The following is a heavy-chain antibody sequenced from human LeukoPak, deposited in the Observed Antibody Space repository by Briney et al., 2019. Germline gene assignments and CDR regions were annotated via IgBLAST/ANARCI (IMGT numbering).Heavy chain of an antibody. D-gene: IGHD6-13*01. V-gene: IGHV3-11*01. CDR3: ARDVRREQQQEPDAFDI. CDR2: ISSSGSTI. CDR1: GFTFSDYY. J-gene: IGHJ3*02. Sequence: GGSLRLSCAASGFTFSDYYMSWMRQAPGKGLEWVSYISSSGSTIYYADSVKGRFTISRDNAKNSLYLQMNSLRAEDTAVYYCARDVRREQQQEPDAFDIWGQGTMVTVSS.